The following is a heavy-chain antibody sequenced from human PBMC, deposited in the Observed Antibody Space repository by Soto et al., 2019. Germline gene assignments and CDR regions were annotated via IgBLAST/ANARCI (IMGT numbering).Heavy chain of an antibody. J-gene: IGHJ4*02. CDR2: IKSKTDGGTT. CDR1: GFTFSNAW. CDR3: TTDRKRALWFGELLYGYDY. Sequence: GGSLRLSCAASGFTFSNAWMSWVRQAPGKGLEWDGRIKSKTDGGTTDYAAPVKGRFTISRDDSKNTLYLQMNSLKTEDTAVYYCTTDRKRALWFGELLYGYDYWGQGTLVTVSS. D-gene: IGHD3-10*01. V-gene: IGHV3-15*01.